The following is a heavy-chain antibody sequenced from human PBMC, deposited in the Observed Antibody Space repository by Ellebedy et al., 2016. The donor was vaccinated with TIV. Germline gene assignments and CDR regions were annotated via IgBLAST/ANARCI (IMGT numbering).Heavy chain of an antibody. Sequence: SETLSLXXTVSGGSISSYYWSWIRQPPGKGLEWIGYIYYSGSTYYNPSLKSRVTISVDTSKNQFSLKLSSVTAADTAVYYCARDGRTIPFDYWGQGTLVTVSS. D-gene: IGHD3-9*01. J-gene: IGHJ4*02. CDR2: IYYSGST. CDR3: ARDGRTIPFDY. V-gene: IGHV4-59*12. CDR1: GGSISSYY.